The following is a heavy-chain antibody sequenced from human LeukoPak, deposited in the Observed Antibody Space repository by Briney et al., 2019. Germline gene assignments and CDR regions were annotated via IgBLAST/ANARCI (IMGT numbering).Heavy chain of an antibody. CDR1: GYSFTNYW. Sequence: GESLKISCKGSGYSFTNYWIGWVRQMPGKGLGWMGIIYPGDSDTKYSPSFQGQVTISADKSISTAYLQWSSLKASDSAMYYCARWSLVYSNYAGYFGSWGQGTLVTVSS. D-gene: IGHD4-11*01. J-gene: IGHJ4*02. CDR2: IYPGDSDT. V-gene: IGHV5-51*01. CDR3: ARWSLVYSNYAGYFGS.